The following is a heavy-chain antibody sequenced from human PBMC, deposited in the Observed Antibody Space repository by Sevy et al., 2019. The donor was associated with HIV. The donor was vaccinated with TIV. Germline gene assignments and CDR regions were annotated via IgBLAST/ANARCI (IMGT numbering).Heavy chain of an antibody. Sequence: GGSLRLSCSASGFTFSSYAMHWVRQAPGKGLEYASAISSNGGSTYYADSVKSRFTISRDNSKNTLYLQMSSLRAEDTAVYYCVKGKRGFCSGGSCYHYYYYYYMDVWGKGTTVTVSS. D-gene: IGHD2-15*01. CDR1: GFTFSSYA. J-gene: IGHJ6*03. CDR3: VKGKRGFCSGGSCYHYYYYYYMDV. CDR2: ISSNGGST. V-gene: IGHV3-64D*06.